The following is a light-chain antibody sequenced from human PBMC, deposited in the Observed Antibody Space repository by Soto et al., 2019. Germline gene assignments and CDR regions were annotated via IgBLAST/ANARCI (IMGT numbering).Light chain of an antibody. V-gene: IGKV1-39*01. CDR3: QQSYRTTT. CDR1: QSISSY. Sequence: DIQMTQSPSSLSASVGDRVTINCRASQSISSYLNWYQQKPGKAPKLLIYTASSLQSGVPSRFSGSGSGTDFTLTISSLQPEDFATYYCQQSYRTTTFGGGTKVEIK. CDR2: TAS. J-gene: IGKJ4*01.